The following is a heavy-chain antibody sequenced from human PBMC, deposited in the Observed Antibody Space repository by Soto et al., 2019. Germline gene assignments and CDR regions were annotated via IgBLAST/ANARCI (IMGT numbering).Heavy chain of an antibody. Sequence: GSLRLSCAASGFTFSSYWMSWVRQAPGKGLEWVANIKQDGSEKYYVDSVKGRFTISRDNAKNSLYLQMNSLRAEDTAVYYCARAYIVLMVYAIHFDYWGQGTLVTVSS. D-gene: IGHD2-8*01. V-gene: IGHV3-7*01. CDR3: ARAYIVLMVYAIHFDY. J-gene: IGHJ4*02. CDR2: IKQDGSEK. CDR1: GFTFSSYW.